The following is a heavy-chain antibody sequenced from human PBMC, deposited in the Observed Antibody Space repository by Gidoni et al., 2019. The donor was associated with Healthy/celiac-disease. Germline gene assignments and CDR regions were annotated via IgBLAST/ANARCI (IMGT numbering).Heavy chain of an antibody. CDR3: ARDEMGVEMATIPAY. D-gene: IGHD5-12*01. CDR1: LYTFPSYY. CDR2: INPSGGST. J-gene: IGHJ4*02. V-gene: IGHV1-46*03. Sequence: QVPLVPSGAEVQKPGASVKVSCKASLYTFPSYYMHWVRQATGQGLEWMGIINPSGGSTSYAQKFQGRVTMTRDTSTSTVYMELSSLRSEDTAVYYCARDEMGVEMATIPAYWGQGTLVTVSS.